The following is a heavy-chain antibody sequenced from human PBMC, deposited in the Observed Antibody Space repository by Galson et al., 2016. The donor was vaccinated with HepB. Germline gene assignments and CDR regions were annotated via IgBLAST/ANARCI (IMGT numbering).Heavy chain of an antibody. Sequence: ETLSLTCTVSGGSIRSTTYYWGWIRQPPGKRLEWIGNIYYSGYTKHNPSLKSRVTISVDTSKSQFSLNLSSVTPADTAVYYCARLPYGSNWSPLYYFDYWGQGSLVTVSS. V-gene: IGHV4-39*01. CDR2: IYYSGYT. D-gene: IGHD6-13*01. CDR1: GGSIRSTTYY. CDR3: ARLPYGSNWSPLYYFDY. J-gene: IGHJ4*02.